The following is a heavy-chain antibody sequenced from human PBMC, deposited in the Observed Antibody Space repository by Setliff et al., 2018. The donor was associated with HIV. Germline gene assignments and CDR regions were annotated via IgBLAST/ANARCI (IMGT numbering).Heavy chain of an antibody. CDR3: ARGQFRLRPDSLDL. CDR1: GFTFSVHG. V-gene: IGHV3-33*01. J-gene: IGHJ3*01. D-gene: IGHD2-21*01. Sequence: GSLRLSCEASGFTFSVHGMHWVRQAPGKGLEWLAVIWYDGGKKYYADSVKGRFTISRDDSNNTLYLQLNSLRAEDTAIYYCARGQFRLRPDSLDLWGQGTLVTVSS. CDR2: IWYDGGKK.